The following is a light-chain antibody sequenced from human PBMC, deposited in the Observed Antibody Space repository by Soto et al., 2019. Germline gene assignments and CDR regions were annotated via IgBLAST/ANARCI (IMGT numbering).Light chain of an antibody. Sequence: DIQMTQSPSSLSASVGDRVTITCRASQSISSYLNWYQQKPGKAPKLLIYAASSLQSGVPSRFSGSGSGTDFTLTIISLQPEDFATYYCQQSYSTTWTFGQRTKVDIK. V-gene: IGKV1-39*01. CDR1: QSISSY. CDR2: AAS. J-gene: IGKJ1*01. CDR3: QQSYSTTWT.